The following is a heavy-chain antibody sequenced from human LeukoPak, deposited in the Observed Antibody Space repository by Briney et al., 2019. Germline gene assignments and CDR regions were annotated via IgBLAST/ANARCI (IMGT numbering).Heavy chain of an antibody. Sequence: SETLSLTCTVSGGSISSYYWSWIRQPPGKGLEWIGYIYYSGSTNYNPSLKSRVTIAVDTSKNQFSLKLSSVTAADTAVYYCAGGFHYYFYGMDVWGQGITVTVSS. CDR3: AGGFHYYFYGMDV. CDR2: IYYSGST. D-gene: IGHD3-10*01. J-gene: IGHJ6*02. V-gene: IGHV4-59*01. CDR1: GGSISSYY.